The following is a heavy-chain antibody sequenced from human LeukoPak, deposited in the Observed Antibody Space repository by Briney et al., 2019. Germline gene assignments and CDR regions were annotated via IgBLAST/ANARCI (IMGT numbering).Heavy chain of an antibody. CDR3: ARIMTASFDY. J-gene: IGHJ4*02. CDR1: GGSISSGDYY. Sequence: SETLSLTCTVSGGSISSGDYYWSWIRQPPGKGLEWIGYIYYSGSTYYNPSLKSRVTISVDTSNNQFSLKLSSVTAADTAVFYCARIMTASFDYWGQGILVTVSS. V-gene: IGHV4-30-4*01. CDR2: IYYSGST.